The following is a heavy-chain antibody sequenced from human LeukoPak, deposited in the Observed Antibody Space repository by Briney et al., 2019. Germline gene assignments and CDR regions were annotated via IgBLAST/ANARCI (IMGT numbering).Heavy chain of an antibody. CDR2: MSSNGGST. V-gene: IGHV3-64*01. D-gene: IGHD6-13*01. CDR1: GFTISSHT. J-gene: IGHJ4*02. CDR3: AREGSPGTYDY. Sequence: GGSLRLSCAASGFTISSHTMHWVRQAPEKGLESVSAMSSNGGSTYYANSVKGRFTISRDNSKNTLYLQMDSLRAGDMAVYYCAREGSPGTYDYWGQGTLVTVSS.